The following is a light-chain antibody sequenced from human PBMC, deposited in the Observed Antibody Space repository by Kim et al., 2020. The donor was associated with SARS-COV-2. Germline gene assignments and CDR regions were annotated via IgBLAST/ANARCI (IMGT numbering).Light chain of an antibody. CDR2: GTS. CDR3: QQYGRT. J-gene: IGKJ1*01. Sequence: LSLAPGDIATLSCRASQSVSCSYLAWYQQKPGLSPRLLISGTSSRATGIPDRFSGSGSGTDFTLTISRLEPEDFAVYYCQQYGRTFGQGTKVDIK. CDR1: QSVSCSY. V-gene: IGKV3-20*01.